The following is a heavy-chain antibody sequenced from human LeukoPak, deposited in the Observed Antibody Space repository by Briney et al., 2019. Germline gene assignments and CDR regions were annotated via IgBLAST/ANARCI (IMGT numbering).Heavy chain of an antibody. CDR1: GYTFTGYY. Sequence: ASVKVSCKASGYTFTGYYMHWARQAPGQGLEWMGWINPNSGGTNYAQKFQGRVTMTRDTSISTAYMELSRLRSDDTAVYYCARDPREVYYGMDVWGQGTTVTVSS. V-gene: IGHV1-2*02. CDR2: INPNSGGT. J-gene: IGHJ6*02. CDR3: ARDPREVYYGMDV.